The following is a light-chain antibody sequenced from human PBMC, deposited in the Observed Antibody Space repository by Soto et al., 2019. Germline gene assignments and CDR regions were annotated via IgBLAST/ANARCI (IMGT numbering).Light chain of an antibody. CDR1: SSDVGSYNL. J-gene: IGLJ2*01. Sequence: QSALTQPASVSGSPGQSITISCTGTSSDVGSYNLVSWYQQHPGKAPKLMIYEGSKRPSGVSNRFSGSKSGNTASLTISGLQAEDEADYYCCSYAGSSTGVVFGGGTKLTGL. V-gene: IGLV2-23*01. CDR2: EGS. CDR3: CSYAGSSTGVV.